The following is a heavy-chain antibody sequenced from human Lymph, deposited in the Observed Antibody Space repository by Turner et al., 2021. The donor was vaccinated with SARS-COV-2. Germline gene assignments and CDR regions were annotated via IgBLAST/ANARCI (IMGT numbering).Heavy chain of an antibody. CDR1: GGTFSTYV. J-gene: IGHJ3*02. CDR2: ISPILGIA. CDR3: ARRHSGNYDAFDI. Sequence: QVQLVQSGAEVPKPGSSVKVSCKASGGTFSTYVISWVRQAPGQGLEWMGGISPILGIANYAQKFQGRVTITADKSTSTAYMELSSLRSEDTAVYHCARRHSGNYDAFDIWGQGTMVTVSS. D-gene: IGHD1-26*01. V-gene: IGHV1-69*10.